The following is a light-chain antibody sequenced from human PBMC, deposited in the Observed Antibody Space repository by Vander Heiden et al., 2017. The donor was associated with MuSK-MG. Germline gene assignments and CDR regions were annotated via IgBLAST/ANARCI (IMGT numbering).Light chain of an antibody. CDR2: DAS. J-gene: IGKJ4*01. Sequence: EIVLTQSPATLSLSPGERATLSCRASQSVGSYLAWYQHKPGQAPRLLMYDASNRAPGIPARFSGSGYGTDFTLTISSLEPEDFAVYYCQQRSNRPPLTFGGGTKVEIK. CDR1: QSVGSY. V-gene: IGKV3-11*01. CDR3: QQRSNRPPLT.